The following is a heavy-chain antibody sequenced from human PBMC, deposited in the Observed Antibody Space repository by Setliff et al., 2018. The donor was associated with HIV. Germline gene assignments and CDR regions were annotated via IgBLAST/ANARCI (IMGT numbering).Heavy chain of an antibody. D-gene: IGHD3-10*01. Sequence: KPSETLSLTCTVSGGSIRNYYWSWIRQPPGKGLEWIGYIYYSGSTNYNPSLKSRVTMSIDTSKHQSSLKLSSVTAADTAVYYCARQVDTVVRGVRALAHFDLWGRGTLVTVSS. V-gene: IGHV4-59*08. CDR2: IYYSGST. CDR3: ARQVDTVVRGVRALAHFDL. CDR1: GGSIRNYY. J-gene: IGHJ2*01.